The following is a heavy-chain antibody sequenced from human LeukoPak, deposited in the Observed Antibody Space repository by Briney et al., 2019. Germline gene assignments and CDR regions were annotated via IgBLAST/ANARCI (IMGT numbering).Heavy chain of an antibody. Sequence: GGSLRLSCAASGFTVSSNYMSWVRQAPGKGLEWVSVIYSGGSTYYADSVKGRFTISRDNSKNTLYLQMNSLRAEDTAVYYCARGYDSSGYESFDYWGQGTLVTVSS. CDR3: ARGYDSSGYESFDY. V-gene: IGHV3-53*01. CDR1: GFTVSSNY. J-gene: IGHJ4*02. D-gene: IGHD3-22*01. CDR2: IYSGGST.